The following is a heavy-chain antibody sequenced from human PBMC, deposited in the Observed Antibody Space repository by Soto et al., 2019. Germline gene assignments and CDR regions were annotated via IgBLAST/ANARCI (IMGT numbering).Heavy chain of an antibody. CDR1: GFTFSSYA. J-gene: IGHJ3*02. D-gene: IGHD3-3*01. CDR3: ARDSIGVGVPGGAFDI. CDR2: ISYDGSNK. Sequence: QVQLVECGGGVVQPGRSLRLSCAASGFTFSSYAMHWVRQAPGKGLEWVAVISYDGSNKYYADSVKGRFTISRDNSKNALYLQINSVRAGDTAAYYWARDSIGVGVPGGAFDIWGQGTMVTVSS. V-gene: IGHV3-30-3*01.